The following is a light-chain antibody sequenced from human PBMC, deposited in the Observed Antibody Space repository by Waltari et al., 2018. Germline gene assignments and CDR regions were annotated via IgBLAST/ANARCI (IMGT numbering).Light chain of an antibody. CDR2: DAP. CDR1: QSISSF. CDR3: QKYGSLPAT. J-gene: IGKJ1*01. V-gene: IGKV3-20*01. Sequence: GRSRQSISSFLTWYQQKPCQAPRLLIYDAPTRATGIPDRFSGSGSGTDFSLTINRLEPEDNAVYYCQKYGSLPATFGQGTKVEIK.